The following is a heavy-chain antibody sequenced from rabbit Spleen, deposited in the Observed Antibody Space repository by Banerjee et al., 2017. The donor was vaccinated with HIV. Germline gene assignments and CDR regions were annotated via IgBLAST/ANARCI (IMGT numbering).Heavy chain of an antibody. D-gene: IGHD8-1*01. Sequence: QEQLVESGGGLVKPGASLTLICTASGFSFSSDYDMSWVRQAPGKGLEWIGFIYTGNGKNYYASWAKGRFTISKTSSTTVTLQVTSLTAADTATYFCARDGAGGSYFALWGPGTLVTVS. J-gene: IGHJ6*01. CDR1: GFSFSSDYD. V-gene: IGHV1S45*01. CDR2: IYTGNGKN. CDR3: ARDGAGGSYFAL.